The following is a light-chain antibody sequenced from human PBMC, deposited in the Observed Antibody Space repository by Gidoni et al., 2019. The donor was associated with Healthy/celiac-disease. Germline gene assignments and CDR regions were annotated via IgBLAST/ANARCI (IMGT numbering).Light chain of an antibody. CDR2: GNS. CDR3: QSYDSSLSGDVV. CDR1: SSNIGAGYD. J-gene: IGLJ2*01. Sequence: QSVLTQPTSVSGAPGQRVTISCTGSSSNIGAGYDVHWYQQLPGTAPKLLIYGNSNRPSGVPDRFSGSKSGTSASLAITGLQAEDEADYYCQSYDSSLSGDVVFGGGTKLTVL. V-gene: IGLV1-40*01.